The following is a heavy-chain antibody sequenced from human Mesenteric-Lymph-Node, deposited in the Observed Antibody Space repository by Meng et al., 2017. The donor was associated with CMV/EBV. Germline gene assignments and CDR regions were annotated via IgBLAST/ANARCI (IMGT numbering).Heavy chain of an antibody. CDR1: GFTFDDYA. J-gene: IGHJ4*02. D-gene: IGHD6-19*01. CDR3: ARGRTGTGWKYYFDH. Sequence: GGSLRLSCSTSGFTFDDYALAWVRQPPGKGLEWVGFSRSREFSGTREYAASVKDRFSISRDSSRNILFLQMDGLQTDDTAVYFCARGRTGTGWKYYFDHWGRETLVTVSS. V-gene: IGHV3-49*04. CDR2: SRSREFSGTR.